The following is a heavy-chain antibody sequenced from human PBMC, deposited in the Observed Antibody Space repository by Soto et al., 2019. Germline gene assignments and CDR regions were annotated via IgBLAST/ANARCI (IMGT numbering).Heavy chain of an antibody. CDR1: GFTFSTYG. V-gene: IGHV3-33*01. CDR3: ARAVGPFDY. J-gene: IGHJ4*02. D-gene: IGHD1-26*01. Sequence: QVQLVESGGGVVQPGRSLRLSCAASGFTFSTYGMHWVRQAPGMGLEWVAVIWYDGSHKDYADSVKGRFTISRDNSKNTLYLQMNSLRVEDTAVYYCARAVGPFDYWGQGTLVTV. CDR2: IWYDGSHK.